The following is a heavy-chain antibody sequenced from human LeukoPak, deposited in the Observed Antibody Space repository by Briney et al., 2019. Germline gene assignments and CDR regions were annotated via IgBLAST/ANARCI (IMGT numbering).Heavy chain of an antibody. V-gene: IGHV4-59*01. D-gene: IGHD2-2*01. J-gene: IGHJ4*02. CDR1: GGSISSYY. CDR2: ICYSGST. Sequence: SETLSLTCTVSGGSISSYYWSWIRQPPGKGLEWIGYICYSGSTNYNPSLKSRVTISVDTSKNQFSLKLSSVTAADTAVYYCARADCSSTSCYDYYFDYWGQGTLVTVSS. CDR3: ARADCSSTSCYDYYFDY.